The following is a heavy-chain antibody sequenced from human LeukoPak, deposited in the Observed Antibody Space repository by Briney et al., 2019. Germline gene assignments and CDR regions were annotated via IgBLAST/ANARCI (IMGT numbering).Heavy chain of an antibody. Sequence: SVKVSCKASGGTFSSYAISWVRQAPGQGLEWMGGVIPIFGTANYAQKFQGRVTITADKSTSTAYMELSSLRSEDTAVYYCARVSSGYYSASFQHWGQGTLVPVSS. D-gene: IGHD3-22*01. V-gene: IGHV1-69*06. CDR1: GGTFSSYA. CDR2: VIPIFGTA. J-gene: IGHJ1*01. CDR3: ARVSSGYYSASFQH.